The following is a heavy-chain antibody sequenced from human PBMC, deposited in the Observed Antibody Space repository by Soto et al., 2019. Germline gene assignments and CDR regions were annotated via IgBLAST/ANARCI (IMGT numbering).Heavy chain of an antibody. CDR3: ASPKIAFYNWFDP. CDR2: IYHSGST. CDR1: GGSIGSGGYS. Sequence: SETLSLTCAVSGGSIGSGGYSCNWIRQPPGKGLEWIGYIYHSGSTYYNPSLKSRVTISVDTSKNQFSLKLSSVTAADTAVYYCASPKIAFYNWFDPWGQGTLVTVSS. J-gene: IGHJ5*02. V-gene: IGHV4-30-2*01. D-gene: IGHD3-3*02.